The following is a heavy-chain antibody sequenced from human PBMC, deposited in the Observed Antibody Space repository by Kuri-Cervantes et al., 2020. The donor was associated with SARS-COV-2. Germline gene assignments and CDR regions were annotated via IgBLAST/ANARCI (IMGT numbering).Heavy chain of an antibody. CDR2: IRYDGTIT. CDR1: GFTFGYFG. Sequence: GESLKISCAASGFTFGYFGMHWVRQAPGKGLQWVAFIRYDGTITSCADSLKGRFTISRDNSKSMLYMQINSLRAEDTAVYYCSKALSRSFLYYYYMDVWGKGTTVTVSS. J-gene: IGHJ6*03. CDR3: SKALSRSFLYYYYMDV. D-gene: IGHD3-10*01. V-gene: IGHV3-30*02.